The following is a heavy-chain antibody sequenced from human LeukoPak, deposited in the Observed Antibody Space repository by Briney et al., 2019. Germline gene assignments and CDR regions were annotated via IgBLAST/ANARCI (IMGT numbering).Heavy chain of an antibody. V-gene: IGHV3-30*18. Sequence: GGSLRLSCAASGLRFSTYGMHWVRQAPGKGLEWVAVISYDGSNKYYADSVKGRFTISRDNSKNTLYLQMNSLRAEDTAVYYCAKDDGVLVTPSYWGQGTLVTVSS. CDR1: GLRFSTYG. CDR3: AKDDGVLVTPSY. J-gene: IGHJ4*02. CDR2: ISYDGSNK. D-gene: IGHD2-21*02.